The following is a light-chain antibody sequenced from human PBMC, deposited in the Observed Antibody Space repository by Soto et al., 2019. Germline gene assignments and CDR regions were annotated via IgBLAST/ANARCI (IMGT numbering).Light chain of an antibody. J-gene: IGKJ1*01. CDR2: GAS. CDR1: QSVYNNY. CDR3: QQYGSSPQT. Sequence: ENVLTQSPGSLSLSPGERATLSCRASQSVYNNYLAWYQQKLGQAPGLLIYGASSRATGIPDRFSGSGSGTDFTLTISRLEPEDFAVYYCQQYGSSPQTFGQGTKVEIK. V-gene: IGKV3-20*01.